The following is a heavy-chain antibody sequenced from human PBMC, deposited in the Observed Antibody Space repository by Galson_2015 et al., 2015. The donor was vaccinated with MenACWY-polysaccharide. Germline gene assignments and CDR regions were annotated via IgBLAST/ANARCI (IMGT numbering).Heavy chain of an antibody. CDR2: INHSGTT. J-gene: IGHJ4*02. V-gene: IGHV4-4*02. Sequence: LSLTCAVSGGSIDNKNWWSWVRQAPGKGLEWIGEINHSGTTNYNPSLKSRVTISVDKSKKQFSLKLTSVTAADAAVYYCARKFDYWGQGTLVIVSS. CDR3: ARKFDY. CDR1: GGSIDNKNW.